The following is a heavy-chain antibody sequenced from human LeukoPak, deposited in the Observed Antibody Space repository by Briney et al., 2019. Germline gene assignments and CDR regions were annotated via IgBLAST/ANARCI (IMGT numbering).Heavy chain of an antibody. CDR1: GGSISSYY. J-gene: IGHJ4*02. Sequence: SETLSLTCTVSGGSISSYYWSWIRQPPGKGLEWIGYIYYSGSTNYNPSLKSRVTISVNTSKNQFSLKLSSVTAADTAVYYCARVNVIAAAGPHFDYWGQGTLVTVSS. D-gene: IGHD6-13*01. V-gene: IGHV4-59*01. CDR2: IYYSGST. CDR3: ARVNVIAAAGPHFDY.